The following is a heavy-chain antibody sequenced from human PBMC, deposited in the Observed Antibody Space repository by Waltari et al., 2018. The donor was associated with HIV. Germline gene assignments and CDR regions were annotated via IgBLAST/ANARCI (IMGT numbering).Heavy chain of an antibody. CDR2: IRSKTDSGTA. CDR1: GLSFDKAW. V-gene: IGHV3-15*01. J-gene: IGHJ4*02. Sequence: EVQLVESGGDLVKPGGCLRLSCAGSGLSFDKAWMTWVRQAPGKGLEWVGRIRSKTDSGTADYAAVVKGRFTISRDDSGNTLYLQMSSLEVEDTAVYYCTTEEGYASGTFLDYWGQGTLVSVSS. D-gene: IGHD3-10*01. CDR3: TTEEGYASGTFLDY.